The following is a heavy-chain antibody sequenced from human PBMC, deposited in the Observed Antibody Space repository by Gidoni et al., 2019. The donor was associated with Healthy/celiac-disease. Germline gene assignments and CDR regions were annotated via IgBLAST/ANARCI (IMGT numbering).Heavy chain of an antibody. D-gene: IGHD5-18*01. V-gene: IGHV1-69*06. CDR2: IIPIFGTA. J-gene: IGHJ4*02. CDR3: ATPPELGYSYGFDY. Sequence: QVQLVQSGAEVKKPGSSVTVSCQASGGTFSSYAISWVRQPPGQGREWMGGIIPIFGTANYAQKCQGRVTITADKSTSTAYMELSSLRSEDTAVYYCATPPELGYSYGFDYWGQGTLVTVSS. CDR1: GGTFSSYA.